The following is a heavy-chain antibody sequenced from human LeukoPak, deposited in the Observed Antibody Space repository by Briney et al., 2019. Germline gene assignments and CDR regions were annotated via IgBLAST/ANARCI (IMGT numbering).Heavy chain of an antibody. V-gene: IGHV4-39*01. CDR2: IYYSGST. CDR3: ASTSGSYLDYFDY. D-gene: IGHD1-26*01. Sequence: SETLSLTCTVSGGSISSSSYYWGWIRQPSGKGLEWIGSIYYSGSTYYNPSLKSRVTISVDTSKNQFSLKLSSVTAAGTAVYYCASTSGSYLDYFDYWGQGTLVTVSS. CDR1: GGSISSSSYY. J-gene: IGHJ4*02.